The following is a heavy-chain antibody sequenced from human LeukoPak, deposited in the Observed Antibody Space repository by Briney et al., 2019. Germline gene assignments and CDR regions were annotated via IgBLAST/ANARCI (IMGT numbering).Heavy chain of an antibody. D-gene: IGHD3-3*01. CDR1: AFTFSSYG. J-gene: IGHJ6*03. V-gene: IGHV3-30*02. CDR3: AREGTNYDFWSGYSYYYYMDV. CDR2: IRYDGSNK. Sequence: PGGSLRLSCAASAFTFSSYGMHWVRQAPGKGLEWVAFIRYDGSNKYYADSVKGRFTISRDNSKNTLYLQMNSLRAEDTAVYYCAREGTNYDFWSGYSYYYYMDVWGKGTTVTVSS.